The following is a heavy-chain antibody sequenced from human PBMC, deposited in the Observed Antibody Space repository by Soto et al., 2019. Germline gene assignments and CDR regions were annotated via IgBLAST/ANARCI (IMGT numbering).Heavy chain of an antibody. CDR2: MNPSTGNT. Sequence: QVQLVQSGAEVKKPGASVKVSCKASGYTFTSYDIIWVREATGQGLEWMGWMNPSTGNTDSAEKFQGRLTMTRNTSIIPVYMERSSLSFEDTAVYYCARGRIIVAGGFDPWGQGTLVTVSS. V-gene: IGHV1-8*01. D-gene: IGHD5-12*01. CDR1: GYTFTSYD. J-gene: IGHJ5*02. CDR3: ARGRIIVAGGFDP.